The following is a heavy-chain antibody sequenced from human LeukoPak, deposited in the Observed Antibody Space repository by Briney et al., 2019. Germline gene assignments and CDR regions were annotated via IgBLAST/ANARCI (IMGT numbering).Heavy chain of an antibody. CDR3: ARGYGNYGY. Sequence: GGSLRLSCAASGFTFSSYWTSWVRQAPGKGLEWVANIKQDGSEKYYVDSVKGRFTISRDNAKNPLYLQMNSLRAEDTAVYYCARGYGNYGYWGQGTLVTVSS. V-gene: IGHV3-7*01. CDR2: IKQDGSEK. J-gene: IGHJ4*02. D-gene: IGHD4-11*01. CDR1: GFTFSSYW.